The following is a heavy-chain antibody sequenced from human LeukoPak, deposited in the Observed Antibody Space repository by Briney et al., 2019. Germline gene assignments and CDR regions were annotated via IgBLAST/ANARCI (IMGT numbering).Heavy chain of an antibody. Sequence: ASVKVSCKVSGYTLTELSMHWVRQAPGKGLEWMGGFDPEDGETIYAQKFQGRVTMSEDTSTDTAYMELSSLRSEDTAVYYCATQAPLAAKPEEVWFDPWGQRTLVTVSS. CDR2: FDPEDGET. CDR3: ATQAPLAAKPEEVWFDP. CDR1: GYTLTELS. D-gene: IGHD2-2*02. V-gene: IGHV1-24*01. J-gene: IGHJ5*02.